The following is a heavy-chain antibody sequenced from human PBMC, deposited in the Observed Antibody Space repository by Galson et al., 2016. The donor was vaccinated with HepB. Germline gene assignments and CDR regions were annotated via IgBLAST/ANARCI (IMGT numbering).Heavy chain of an antibody. CDR1: GGSVSSHNR. CDR3: ARPAFGEVATTTSMVGY. Sequence: SETLSLTCAVSGGSVSSHNRWSWVRQPPGKGLEWIGEVFHSGSTNYNPSLKSRVTISVDTSKNQFTLKMSSVTAADSAVYYCARPAFGEVATTTSMVGYWGQGTLVTVS. J-gene: IGHJ4*02. CDR2: VFHSGST. D-gene: IGHD3-10*02. V-gene: IGHV4-4*02.